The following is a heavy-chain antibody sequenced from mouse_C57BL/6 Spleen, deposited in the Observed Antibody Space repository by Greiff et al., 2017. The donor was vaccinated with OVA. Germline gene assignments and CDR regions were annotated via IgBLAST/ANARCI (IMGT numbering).Heavy chain of an antibody. CDR1: GYTFTSYW. D-gene: IGHD2-5*01. CDR3: ARKDYSKGYFDY. Sequence: QVQLQQPGAELVKPGASVKLSCKASGYTFTSYWMHWVKQRPGQGLEWIGMIHPNSGSTNYNEKFKSKATLTVDKSSSTAYMQLSSLTSEDSAVYYCARKDYSKGYFDYWGQGTTLTVSS. CDR2: IHPNSGST. J-gene: IGHJ2*01. V-gene: IGHV1-64*01.